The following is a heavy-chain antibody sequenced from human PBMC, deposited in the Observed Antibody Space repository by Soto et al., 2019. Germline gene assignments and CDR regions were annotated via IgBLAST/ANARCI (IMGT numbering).Heavy chain of an antibody. V-gene: IGHV1-3*01. D-gene: IGHD6-13*01. CDR3: ARERGGYSSFINWFDP. J-gene: IGHJ5*02. Sequence: ASVKVSCKASGYTFTSYAMHWVRQAPGQRLEWMGWINAGNGNTKYSQKFQGRVTITRDTSASTAYMELSSLRSEDTAVYYCARERGGYSSFINWFDPWGQGTLVTVSS. CDR2: INAGNGNT. CDR1: GYTFTSYA.